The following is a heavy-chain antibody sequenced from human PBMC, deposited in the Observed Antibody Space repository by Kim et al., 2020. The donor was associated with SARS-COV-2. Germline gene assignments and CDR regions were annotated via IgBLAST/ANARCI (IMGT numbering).Heavy chain of an antibody. CDR2: ISYDGSNK. Sequence: GGSLRLSCAASGFTFSSYGMHWVRQAPGKGLEWVAVISYDGSNKYYADSVKGRFTISRDNSKNTLYLQMNSLRAEDTAVYYCAKGFPRWELNPYYFDYWGQGTLVTVSS. CDR1: GFTFSSYG. J-gene: IGHJ4*02. V-gene: IGHV3-30*18. CDR3: AKGFPRWELNPYYFDY. D-gene: IGHD1-26*01.